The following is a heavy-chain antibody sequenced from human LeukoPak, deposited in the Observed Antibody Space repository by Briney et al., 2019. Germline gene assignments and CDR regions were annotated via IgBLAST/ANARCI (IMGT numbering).Heavy chain of an antibody. V-gene: IGHV3-13*01. D-gene: IGHD1/OR15-1a*01. Sequence: GGSLRLSCAASGFTFSSYDMHWVRQATGKGLEWVSAIGTAGDTYYPGSVKGRFTISRENAKNSLYLQMNSLGAGDTAVYYCARVEHRADAFDIWGQGTMVTVSS. J-gene: IGHJ3*02. CDR1: GFTFSSYD. CDR2: IGTAGDT. CDR3: ARVEHRADAFDI.